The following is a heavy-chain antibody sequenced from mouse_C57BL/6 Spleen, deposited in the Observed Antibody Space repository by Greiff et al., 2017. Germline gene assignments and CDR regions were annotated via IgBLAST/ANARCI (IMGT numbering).Heavy chain of an antibody. J-gene: IGHJ4*01. CDR3: AKCGYDAAIAMDY. CDR2: IWRGGST. Sequence: VKLMESGPGLVQPSQSLSITCTVSGFSLTSYGVHWVRQSPGKGLEWLGVIWRGGSTDYNAAFMSRLSITKDNSKSQVFFKMNSLQADDTAIYYCAKCGYDAAIAMDYWGQGTSVTVSS. V-gene: IGHV2-5*01. CDR1: GFSLTSYG. D-gene: IGHD2-2*01.